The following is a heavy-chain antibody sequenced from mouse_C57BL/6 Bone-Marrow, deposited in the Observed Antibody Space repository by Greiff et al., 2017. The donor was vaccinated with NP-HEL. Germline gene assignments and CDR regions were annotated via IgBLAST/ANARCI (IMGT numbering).Heavy chain of an antibody. D-gene: IGHD1-1*01. J-gene: IGHJ1*03. CDR3: ASRCGSSPCWYFDV. V-gene: IGHV1-69*01. Sequence: QVQLKQPGAELVMPGASVKLSCKASGYTFTSYWMHWVKQRPGQGLEWIGEIDPSDGYTNYNQKFKGKSTLTVDKSSSTAYMQLSSLTSENSAVLYGASRCGSSPCWYFDVWGTGTTVTVSS. CDR1: GYTFTSYW. CDR2: IDPSDGYT.